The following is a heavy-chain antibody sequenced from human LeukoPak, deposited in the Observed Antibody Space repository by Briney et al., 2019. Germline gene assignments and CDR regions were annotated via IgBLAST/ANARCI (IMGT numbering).Heavy chain of an antibody. Sequence: HAGGSLRLSCAASGFTFSSHWMHWVRQTPGKGLEWVSRISDDGSHTHYADSVKGRFTISRDNAKNTLYLQMNSLRAEDTAVYYCARVFATGPSFDYWGQGTLVTVSS. CDR1: GFTFSSHW. D-gene: IGHD3-9*01. V-gene: IGHV3-74*01. J-gene: IGHJ4*02. CDR2: ISDDGSHT. CDR3: ARVFATGPSFDY.